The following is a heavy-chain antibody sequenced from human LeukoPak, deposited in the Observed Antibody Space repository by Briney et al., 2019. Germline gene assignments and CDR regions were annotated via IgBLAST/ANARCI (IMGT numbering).Heavy chain of an antibody. J-gene: IGHJ4*02. CDR1: GFTFSGYS. CDR3: ARDLFDY. V-gene: IGHV3-21*01. CDR2: ISSTSIHI. Sequence: PGGSLRLSCAASGFTFSGYSTIWVRQSPGQGLEWISSISSTSIHIYYADSLKGRFTISRDNAKDSLFLQMNSLRAEDAAVYYCARDLFDYWGQGILVTVSS.